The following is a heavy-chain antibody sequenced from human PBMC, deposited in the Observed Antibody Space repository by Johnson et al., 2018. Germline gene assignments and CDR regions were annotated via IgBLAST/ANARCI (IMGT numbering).Heavy chain of an antibody. CDR2: MDPNSGNT. Sequence: VQLVESGAEVKKPGASVKVSCKASGYTFTSYDITWVRQATGQGLEWMGWMDPNSGNTGYAQKFQGRVTMTRNTSISTAHMELGSLISGDTAGYYCAGGRGAVAGPTGNFQHWGQGTLVTVSS. D-gene: IGHD6-19*01. V-gene: IGHV1-8*01. J-gene: IGHJ1*01. CDR1: GYTFTSYD. CDR3: AGGRGAVAGPTGNFQH.